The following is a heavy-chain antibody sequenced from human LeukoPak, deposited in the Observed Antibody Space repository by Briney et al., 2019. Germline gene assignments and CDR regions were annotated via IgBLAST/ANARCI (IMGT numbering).Heavy chain of an antibody. CDR3: AKMVDTAMDIDY. D-gene: IGHD5-18*01. J-gene: IGHJ4*02. CDR1: GFTFSSYG. CDR2: IWDDGSNK. Sequence: PGGSLRPSCAASGFTFSSYGMHWVRQAPGKGLEWVAVIWDDGSNKYYAYSVKGRFTISRDNYKNTLYLQMNSLRAEDTAVYYCAKMVDTAMDIDYWGQGTLVTVSS. V-gene: IGHV3-33*06.